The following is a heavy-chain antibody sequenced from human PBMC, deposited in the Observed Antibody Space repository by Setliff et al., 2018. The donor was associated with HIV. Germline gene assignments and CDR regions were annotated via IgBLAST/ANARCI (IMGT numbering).Heavy chain of an antibody. J-gene: IGHJ6*02. Sequence: SETLSLTCTVSGGSTSSSSYYWGWIRQPPGKGLEWIGSFHYSGSTYYNPPLKSRVTISVDTSKNQFSLKLSSVTAADTAVYYCARDSPSGTYLNYYYYNMDVWGQGTSVTVSS. CDR1: GGSTSSSSYY. CDR3: ARDSPSGTYLNYYYYNMDV. CDR2: FHYSGST. D-gene: IGHD1-26*01. V-gene: IGHV4-39*07.